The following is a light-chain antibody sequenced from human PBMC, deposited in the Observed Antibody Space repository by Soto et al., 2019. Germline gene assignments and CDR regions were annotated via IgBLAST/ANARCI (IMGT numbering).Light chain of an antibody. Sequence: QLVLTQSPSASASLGASVKLTCTLSSGHSSYAIAWHQQQPEKGPRYLMNLNSDGSHNRGDGIPVRFSGSSSGAERYLTISSLQSEDEADYYCQTWGAGIQVFGSGTKVTVL. V-gene: IGLV4-69*01. CDR1: SGHSSYA. CDR3: QTWGAGIQV. J-gene: IGLJ1*01. CDR2: LNSDGSH.